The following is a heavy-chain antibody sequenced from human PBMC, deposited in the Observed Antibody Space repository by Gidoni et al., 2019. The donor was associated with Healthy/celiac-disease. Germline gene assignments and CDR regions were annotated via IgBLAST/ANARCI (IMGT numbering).Heavy chain of an antibody. CDR1: GGSFSGYY. D-gene: IGHD5-12*01. CDR2: INHSGST. CDR3: ARGPIVATEGFPVLWLTRALAGGGAFDI. J-gene: IGHJ3*02. Sequence: QVQLQQWGAGLLKPSETLSLTCAVYGGSFSGYYWSWIRQPPGKGLEWIGEINHSGSTNYNPSLKSRVTISVDTSKNQFSLKLSSVTAADTAVYYCARGPIVATEGFPVLWLTRALAGGGAFDIWGQGTMVTVSS. V-gene: IGHV4-34*01.